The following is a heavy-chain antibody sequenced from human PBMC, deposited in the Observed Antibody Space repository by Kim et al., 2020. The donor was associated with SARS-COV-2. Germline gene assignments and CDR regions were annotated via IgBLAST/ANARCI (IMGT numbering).Heavy chain of an antibody. CDR2: ISNTGSI. CDR1: GASVSRSY. CDR3: ARHSPSYDP. J-gene: IGHJ5*02. Sequence: SETLSLTCTVSGASVSRSYWSWIRQPPGKGLEWLAYISNTGSIQYNPSLKSRVTMAVDTSNNQLSLKLSSGTAADTAVYYCARHSPSYDPWGQGTLVTVS. V-gene: IGHV4-59*08.